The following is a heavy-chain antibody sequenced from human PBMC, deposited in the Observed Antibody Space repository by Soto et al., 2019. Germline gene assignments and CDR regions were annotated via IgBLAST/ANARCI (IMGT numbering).Heavy chain of an antibody. J-gene: IGHJ4*02. CDR3: VRVSIFGVVLVYY. Sequence: ASVKVSCKASGYTFISYGISWVRQAPGQGLEWMGWISAYNGNTNYAQKLQGRVTMTTDTSTSTAYMELRSLRSYDTAVYYCVRVSIFGVVLVYYWGQGTLVTVSS. V-gene: IGHV1-18*01. D-gene: IGHD3-3*01. CDR2: ISAYNGNT. CDR1: GYTFISYG.